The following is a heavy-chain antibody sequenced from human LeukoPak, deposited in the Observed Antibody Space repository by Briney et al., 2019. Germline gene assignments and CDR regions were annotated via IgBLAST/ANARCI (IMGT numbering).Heavy chain of an antibody. Sequence: GGSLRLSCTASGFIFSNYNMNWVRQTPGKGLEWLSYISSSSGTIYYADSVKGRFTISGDNAKNSLYLQMNSLRAEDTAVYYCARALGYSYGYAVDYWGQGTLVTVSS. CDR2: ISSSSGTI. V-gene: IGHV3-48*01. CDR3: ARALGYSYGYAVDY. CDR1: GFIFSNYN. D-gene: IGHD5-18*01. J-gene: IGHJ4*02.